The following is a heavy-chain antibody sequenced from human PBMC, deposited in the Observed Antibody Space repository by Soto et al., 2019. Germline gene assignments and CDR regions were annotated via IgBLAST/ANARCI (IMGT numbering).Heavy chain of an antibody. V-gene: IGHV4-30-4*01. Sequence: PSEPLSLTCNVSGGYVSSVNAYWTWIRQAPGKGLEWVGYIYYSGSPYYNPSLKSRVTISVDTSKNQFSLKLSSVTAADTAVYYCARAPPPTVDYCGQGTLVTVSS. J-gene: IGHJ4*02. CDR2: IYYSGSP. CDR3: ARAPPPTVDY. CDR1: GGYVSSVNAY.